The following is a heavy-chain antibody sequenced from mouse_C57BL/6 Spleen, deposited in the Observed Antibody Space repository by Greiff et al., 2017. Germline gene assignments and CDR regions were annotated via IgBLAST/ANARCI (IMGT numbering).Heavy chain of an antibody. CDR2: IYPGDGDT. CDR3: ARKVYDGYYVEC. CDR1: GYAFSSYW. Sequence: QVQLQQSGAELVKPGASVKISCKASGYAFSSYWMNWVKQRPGKGLEWIGQIYPGDGDTNYNGKFKGKATLTADKSSSTAYMQLSSLTSEDSAVYFCARKVYDGYYVECWGQGTTLTVST. J-gene: IGHJ2*01. D-gene: IGHD2-3*01. V-gene: IGHV1-80*01.